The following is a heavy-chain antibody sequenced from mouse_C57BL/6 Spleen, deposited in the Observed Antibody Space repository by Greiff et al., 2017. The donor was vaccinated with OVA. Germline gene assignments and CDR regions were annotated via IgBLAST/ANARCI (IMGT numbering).Heavy chain of an antibody. J-gene: IGHJ2*01. CDR2: IDHGSGSS. CDR1: GYTFTSYW. Sequence: QVQLQQSGAELVKPGASVKMSCKASGYTFTSYWITWVKQRPGQGLEWIGDIDHGSGSSNYNEKLKSKATLTVDTSSSTAYMQLSSQNTEDSAVYYCARCFDYWGQGTTLTVSS. CDR3: ARCFDY. V-gene: IGHV1-55*01.